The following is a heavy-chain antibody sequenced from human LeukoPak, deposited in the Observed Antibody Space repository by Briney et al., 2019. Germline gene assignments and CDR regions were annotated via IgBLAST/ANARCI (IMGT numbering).Heavy chain of an antibody. J-gene: IGHJ6*03. D-gene: IGHD1-26*01. CDR1: GFTFDDYG. V-gene: IGHV3-20*04. CDR2: INWNGGST. CDR3: AREARIVGATTHIYYYYYMDV. Sequence: PGGSLRLSCAASGFTFDDYGMSWVRQAPGKGLEWVSGINWNGGSTGYADSVKGRFTISRDNAKNSLYLQMNSLRAEDTALYYCAREARIVGATTHIYYYYYMDVWGKGTTVTVSS.